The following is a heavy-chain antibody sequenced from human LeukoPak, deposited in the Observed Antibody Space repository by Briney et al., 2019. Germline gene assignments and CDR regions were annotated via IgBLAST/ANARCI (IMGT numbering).Heavy chain of an antibody. Sequence: ASVKVSCKASGYTFTGYYMRWVRQAPGQGLEWMGWINPNSGGTNYAQKLQGRVTMTKVTSISTAHMELRRLRSDATGENYGARGDKYLYWFDTSGEGALVTVSS. CDR1: GYTFTGYY. CDR3: ARGDKYLYWFDT. J-gene: IGHJ5*02. D-gene: IGHD2-2*01. CDR2: INPNSGGT. V-gene: IGHV1-2*02.